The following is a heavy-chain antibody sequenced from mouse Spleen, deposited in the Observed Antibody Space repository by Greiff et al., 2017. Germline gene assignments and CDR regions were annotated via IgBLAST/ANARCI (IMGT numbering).Heavy chain of an antibody. Sequence: VHVKQSGAELVRPGASVKLSCTASGFNIKDDYMHWVKQRPEQGLEWIGWIDPENGDTEYASKFQGKATITADTSSNTAYLQLSSLTSEDTAVYYCTTRWTEYFDYWGQGTTLTVSS. J-gene: IGHJ2*01. CDR2: IDPENGDT. V-gene: IGHV14-4*01. D-gene: IGHD2-3*01. CDR1: GFNIKDDY. CDR3: TTRWTEYFDY.